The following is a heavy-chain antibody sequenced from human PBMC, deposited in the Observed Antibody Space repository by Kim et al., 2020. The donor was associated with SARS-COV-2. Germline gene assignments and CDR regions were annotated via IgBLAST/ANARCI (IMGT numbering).Heavy chain of an antibody. Sequence: GGSLRLSCAASGFTFSSYGMHWVRQAPGKGLEWVAVISYDGSNKYYADSVKGRFTISRDNSKNTLYLQMNSLRAEDTAVYYCAKDSDCSGGSCYSVFYYYGMDVWGQGTTVTVSS. V-gene: IGHV3-30*18. D-gene: IGHD2-15*01. J-gene: IGHJ6*02. CDR1: GFTFSSYG. CDR2: ISYDGSNK. CDR3: AKDSDCSGGSCYSVFYYYGMDV.